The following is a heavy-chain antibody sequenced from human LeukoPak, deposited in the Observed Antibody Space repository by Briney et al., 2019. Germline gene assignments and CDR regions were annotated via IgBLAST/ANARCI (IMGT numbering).Heavy chain of an antibody. CDR1: GYTFTSYG. J-gene: IGHJ5*02. Sequence: ASVKVSCKASGYTFTSYGISWVRQAPGQGLEWMGWISAYNGNTNYAQKLQGRVTMTTDTSTSTAYMELRSLRSDDTAVYYCARDSPVLRYFDWPHNWFDPWGQGTLVTVSS. D-gene: IGHD3-9*01. CDR3: ARDSPVLRYFDWPHNWFDP. V-gene: IGHV1-18*01. CDR2: ISAYNGNT.